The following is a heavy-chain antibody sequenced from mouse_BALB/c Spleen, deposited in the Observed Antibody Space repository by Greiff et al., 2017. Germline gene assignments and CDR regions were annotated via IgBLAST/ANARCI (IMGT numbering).Heavy chain of an antibody. CDR2: INPSTGYT. J-gene: IGHJ1*01. V-gene: IGHV1-7*01. CDR3: ARYRYFDV. Sequence: VQLVESGAELAKPGASVKMSCKASGYTFTSYWMHWVKQRPGQGLEWIGYINPSTGYTEYNQKFKDKATLTADKSSSTAYMQLSSLTSEDTAVYYCARYRYFDVWGAGTTVTVSS. CDR1: GYTFTSYW.